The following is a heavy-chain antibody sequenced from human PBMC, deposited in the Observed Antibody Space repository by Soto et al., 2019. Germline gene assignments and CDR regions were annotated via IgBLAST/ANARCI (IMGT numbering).Heavy chain of an antibody. J-gene: IGHJ6*02. CDR2: ISSSSSTI. Sequence: PXRALRRTFAASGFTFSSYRINWVRQAPGKGLEWVSYISSSSSTIYYADSVKGRFTISRDNAKNSLYLQMNSLRDEDTAVYYGARDQLRGTNGMDVWGQGTTVTVSS. V-gene: IGHV3-48*02. CDR1: GFTFSSYR. CDR3: ARDQLRGTNGMDV. D-gene: IGHD1-1*01.